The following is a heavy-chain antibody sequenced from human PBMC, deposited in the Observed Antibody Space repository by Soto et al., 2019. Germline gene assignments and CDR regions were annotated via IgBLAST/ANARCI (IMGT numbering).Heavy chain of an antibody. D-gene: IGHD6-13*01. V-gene: IGHV1-46*01. CDR1: GYTFTNYY. CDR2: INATSGST. CDR3: ARDLAAGDH. J-gene: IGHJ4*02. Sequence: QVQLVQSGAEVKKPGASVKVSCKASGYTFTNYYIHWVRQAPGQGLEWLGIINATSGSTNYAQKFQGRVTLTYDTSTTTVYMELSGLRSEDTAVLYGARDLAAGDHWGQGTLVTVSS.